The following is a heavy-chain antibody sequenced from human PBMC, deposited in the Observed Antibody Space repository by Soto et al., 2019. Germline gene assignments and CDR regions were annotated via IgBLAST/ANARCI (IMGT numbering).Heavy chain of an antibody. D-gene: IGHD2-2*01. V-gene: IGHV4-30-2*01. CDR1: GGSISSGGYS. CDR3: ARVPDR. J-gene: IGHJ5*02. Sequence: QLQLQESGSGLVKPSQTLSLTCAVSGGSISSGGYSWSWIRQPPGKGLEWIGYIYHRGSTNYNPSLERRVTIAVDRSKNQFSQKLSAVTAADTAVYNCARVPDRWGQGTLVTVSS. CDR2: IYHRGST.